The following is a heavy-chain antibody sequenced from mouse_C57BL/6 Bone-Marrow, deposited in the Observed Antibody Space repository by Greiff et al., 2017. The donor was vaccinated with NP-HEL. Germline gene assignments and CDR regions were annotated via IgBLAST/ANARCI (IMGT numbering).Heavy chain of an antibody. V-gene: IGHV5-6*02. CDR3: ARLSNCVTFNFDY. Sequence: DVKLVESGGDLVKPGGSLKLSCAASGFTFSSYGMSWVRQTPGKRLEWVATISSGGGYPYYPDSVKGRFTITGDNAKNTLYLQLSSLKSEDTAMYSCARLSNCVTFNFDYWGQGTTLTVSS. CDR1: GFTFSSYG. CDR2: ISSGGGYP. D-gene: IGHD2-5*01. J-gene: IGHJ2*01.